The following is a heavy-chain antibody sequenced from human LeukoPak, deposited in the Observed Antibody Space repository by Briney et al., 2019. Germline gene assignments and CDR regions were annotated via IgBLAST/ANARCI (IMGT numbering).Heavy chain of an antibody. J-gene: IGHJ6*03. V-gene: IGHV4-59*01. Sequence: SETLSLTCAVSGGSISTFHWNWFRQPPGKELEWVGYIYYSGSANCNPSLKNRATISLDTSKNQFSLNLSSVTAADTAVYYCARRSGSSSVDFYYYLDVWGKGTTVTVSS. CDR2: IYYSGSA. CDR1: GGSISTFH. D-gene: IGHD6-6*01. CDR3: ARRSGSSSVDFYYYLDV.